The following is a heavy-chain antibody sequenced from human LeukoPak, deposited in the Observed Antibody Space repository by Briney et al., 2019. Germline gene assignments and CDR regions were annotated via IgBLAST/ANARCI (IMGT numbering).Heavy chain of an antibody. CDR3: ARARSGWYMDY. Sequence: GGSLRLSCAASRFTSSSYSINWVRPAPGKGLECGSFSTGRSSSIFYADSLKGRFTISRDNAKNLVYLQMNSLRDDDTAVYYCARARSGWYMDYWGQGTLVTVSS. V-gene: IGHV3-48*02. D-gene: IGHD6-19*01. CDR1: RFTSSSYS. CDR2: STGRSSSI. J-gene: IGHJ4*02.